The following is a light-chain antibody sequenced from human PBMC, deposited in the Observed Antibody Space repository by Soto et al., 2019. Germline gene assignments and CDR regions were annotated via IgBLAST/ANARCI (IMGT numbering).Light chain of an antibody. CDR1: RTVSSSY. Sequence: EVVLTQSPGTLSLSPGERATLSCRASRTVSSSYLAWYQQKPGQAPRLLIYGASSRVTGLPDRFSRSGSGTDFTLTISRLESEDFTVYYCQQYGSSPPITFGQGTRLEIK. CDR3: QQYGSSPPIT. CDR2: GAS. V-gene: IGKV3-20*01. J-gene: IGKJ5*01.